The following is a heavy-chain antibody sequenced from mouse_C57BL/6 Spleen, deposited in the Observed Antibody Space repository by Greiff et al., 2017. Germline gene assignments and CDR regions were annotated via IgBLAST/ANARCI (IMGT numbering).Heavy chain of an antibody. CDR2: IDPSDSYT. CDR3: ARRGVDDYDGFAY. CDR1: GYTFTSYW. J-gene: IGHJ3*01. V-gene: IGHV1-50*01. Sequence: QVQLQQPGAELVKPGASVKLSCKASGYTFTSYWMQWVKQRPGQGLEWIGEIDPSDSYTNYNQKFKGKGTLTVDTSSSTAYMQLSSLTSEDSAVYYCARRGVDDYDGFAYWGQGTLVTVSA. D-gene: IGHD2-4*01.